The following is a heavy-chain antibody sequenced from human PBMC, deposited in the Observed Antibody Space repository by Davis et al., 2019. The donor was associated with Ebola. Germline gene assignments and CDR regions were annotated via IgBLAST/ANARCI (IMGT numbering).Heavy chain of an antibody. J-gene: IGHJ6*02. CDR3: ARGGPFKGMDV. CDR1: GGTFSSYA. CDR2: MNTNSGNT. V-gene: IGHV1-8*02. Sequence: ASVKVSCKASGGTFSSYAISWVRQAPGQGLEWMGWMNTNSGNTGYAQKFQGRVTMTRNTSISTAYMERSSLRSEATAVYYCARGGPFKGMDVWGQGTTVTVSS.